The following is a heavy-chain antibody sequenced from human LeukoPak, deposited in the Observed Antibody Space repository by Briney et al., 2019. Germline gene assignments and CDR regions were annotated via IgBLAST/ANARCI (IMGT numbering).Heavy chain of an antibody. CDR1: GYTFTSYD. V-gene: IGHV1-8*02. CDR3: ARVGGYSYGMSQAN. J-gene: IGHJ3*01. CDR2: MNPNSGNT. D-gene: IGHD5-18*01. Sequence: ASVNVSCKASGYTFTSYDINWVRQATGQGLEWMGWMNPNSGNTGYAQKFQGRVTMTRNTSISTAYMELSSLRSEDTAVYYCARVGGYSYGMSQANWGQGTMVTVSS.